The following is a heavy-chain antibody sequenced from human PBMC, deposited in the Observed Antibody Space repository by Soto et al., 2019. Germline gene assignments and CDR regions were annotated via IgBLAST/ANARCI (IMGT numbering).Heavy chain of an antibody. CDR1: GFTFSSYA. CDR3: AKAATYYYCSGSYSDWFDP. CDR2: ISGSGGST. Sequence: EVQLLESGGGLVQPGGSLRLSCAASGFTFSSYAMSWVRQAPGKGLEWVSAISGSGGSTSYADSVKGRFTISRDKSKNTLYLQMNSLRAEDTAVYYCAKAATYYYCSGSYSDWFDPWCQGTLVTVSS. J-gene: IGHJ5*02. D-gene: IGHD3-10*01. V-gene: IGHV3-23*01.